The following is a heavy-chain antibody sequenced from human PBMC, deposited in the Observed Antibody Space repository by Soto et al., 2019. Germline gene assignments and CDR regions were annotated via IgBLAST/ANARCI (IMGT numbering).Heavy chain of an antibody. J-gene: IGHJ4*02. Sequence: SETLSLTCTVSVVSINDFYWSCIRQPPGKGLEWIGYIYYSGSTDYNPSLKGRVTISVDTSKNQFSLKLRSVTAADTAVYYCARVGGVAARTFDYWGQGTLVTVSS. CDR3: ARVGGVAARTFDY. CDR2: IYYSGST. D-gene: IGHD6-6*01. CDR1: VVSINDFY. V-gene: IGHV4-59*01.